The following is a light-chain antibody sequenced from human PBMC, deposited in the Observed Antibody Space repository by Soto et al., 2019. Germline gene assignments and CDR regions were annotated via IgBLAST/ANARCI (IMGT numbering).Light chain of an antibody. CDR3: SSFTTSTSDV. CDR1: SSDVGAYDY. CDR2: DVS. J-gene: IGLJ1*01. Sequence: QSALTQPASVSGSPGQSITISCTGTSSDVGAYDYVSWYQQHPGEVPKLMIFDVSDRPSGVSNRFSGSKSGNTASLTISGLQAEDEADYYCSSFTTSTSDVFGTGTKLNVL. V-gene: IGLV2-14*03.